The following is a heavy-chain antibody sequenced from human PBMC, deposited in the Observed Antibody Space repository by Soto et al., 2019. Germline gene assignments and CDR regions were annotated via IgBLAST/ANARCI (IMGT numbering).Heavy chain of an antibody. J-gene: IGHJ4*02. D-gene: IGHD6-19*01. CDR2: IYYSGST. CDR1: GGSISSYY. V-gene: IGHV4-59*01. CDR3: ARVSEQWLYSHLHFDY. Sequence: SETLSLTCTVSGGSISSYYWSWIRQPPGKGLEWIGYIYYSGSTNYNPSLKSRVTISVDTSKNQFSLKLGSVTAADTAVYYCARVSEQWLYSHLHFDYWGQGTLVTVSS.